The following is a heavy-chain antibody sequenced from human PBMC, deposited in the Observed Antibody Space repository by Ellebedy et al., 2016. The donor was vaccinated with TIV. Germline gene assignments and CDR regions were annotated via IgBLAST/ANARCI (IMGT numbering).Heavy chain of an antibody. V-gene: IGHV3-11*01. D-gene: IGHD6-6*01. CDR1: GLTFNDYH. Sequence: PGGSLRLSCAASGLTFNDYHMRWVRQAPGKGLEWISCISSSGGRTYSADSVKGRFTISRDNAKNSLYLQMNSLRVEDTAVYYCATYHEHSGSSDYWGQGTLVTVSS. CDR2: ISSSGGRT. CDR3: ATYHEHSGSSDY. J-gene: IGHJ4*02.